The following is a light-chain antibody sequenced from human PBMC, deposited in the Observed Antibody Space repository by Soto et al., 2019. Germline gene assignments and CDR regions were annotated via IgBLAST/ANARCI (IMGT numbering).Light chain of an antibody. CDR2: SNN. J-gene: IGLJ1*01. Sequence: QSALTQPPSASGTPGQRVTISCSGSSSNIGSNTVNWYQQLPGTAPKLLIYSNNQRPSGVPDRFSGSKSGTSASLAISGLQSEDEADYYCAAWDDSLNAFYVFGTGPSSPS. CDR1: SSNIGSNT. CDR3: AAWDDSLNAFYV. V-gene: IGLV1-44*01.